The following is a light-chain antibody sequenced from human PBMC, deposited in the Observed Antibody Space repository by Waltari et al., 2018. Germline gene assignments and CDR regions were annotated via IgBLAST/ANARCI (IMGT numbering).Light chain of an antibody. CDR1: QSVDSAF. CDR2: GAS. Sequence: EVVLTQSPGTLSLSPGERATLSCRASQSVDSAFLAWYQQKPGQPPKLLIFGASSRAAGIPDRFSGTGSGTDFSLTINRLEPEDFAVYYCQQHRSFTFGQGTRLEI. V-gene: IGKV3-20*01. J-gene: IGKJ5*01. CDR3: QQHRSFT.